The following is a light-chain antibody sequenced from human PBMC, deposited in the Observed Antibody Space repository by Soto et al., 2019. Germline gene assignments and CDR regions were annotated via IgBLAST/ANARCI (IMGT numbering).Light chain of an antibody. CDR3: QQSYSTPPT. CDR1: HDITNY. J-gene: IGKJ1*01. V-gene: IGKV1-39*01. CDR2: DAS. Sequence: DIQMTQSPSSLSASVGDRVTITCQASHDITNYVNWYQQKPGKAPKLVIYDASSLQSGVPSRFSGSGSGTDFTLTISSLQPEDFASYYCQQSYSTPPTFGQGTKVDIK.